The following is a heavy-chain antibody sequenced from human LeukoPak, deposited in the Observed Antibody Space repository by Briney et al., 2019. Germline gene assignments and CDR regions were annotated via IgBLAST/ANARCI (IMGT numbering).Heavy chain of an antibody. CDR1: EFTYG. Sequence: GGSLRLSCAASEFTYGMHWVRQAPGKGLEWVAVISYDGSNKYYADSVKGRFTISRDNSKNTLYLQMNSLRAEDTAVYYCALIAAAGTDFDYWGQGTLVTVSS. CDR3: ALIAAAGTDFDY. D-gene: IGHD6-13*01. V-gene: IGHV3-30*03. J-gene: IGHJ4*02. CDR2: ISYDGSNK.